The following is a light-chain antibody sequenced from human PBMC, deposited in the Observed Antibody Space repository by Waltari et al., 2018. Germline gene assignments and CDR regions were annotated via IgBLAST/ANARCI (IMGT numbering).Light chain of an antibody. Sequence: VMTQSPLSLPVTLGQPASISCRSSQSLVHSDGNTYLNWFQQRPGQSPRRLFYRVSNRDSGVPDRFSGSGSGTDFTLKISRVEAEDVGVYYCMQGTHWPWTFGQGTKVEIK. CDR2: RVS. V-gene: IGKV2-30*02. CDR3: MQGTHWPWT. J-gene: IGKJ1*01. CDR1: QSLVHSDGNTY.